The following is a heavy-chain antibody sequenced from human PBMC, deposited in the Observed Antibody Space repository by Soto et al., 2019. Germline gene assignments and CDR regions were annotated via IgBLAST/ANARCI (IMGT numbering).Heavy chain of an antibody. CDR3: ARDHGYCGGSCYGMEANDPGENWFDP. CDR1: GGTFSSYA. CDR2: IIPIFGTA. D-gene: IGHD2-15*01. Sequence: QVQLVQSGAEVKKPGSSVKVSCKASGGTFSSYAISWVRQAPGQGLEWMGGIIPIFGTANYAQKFQGRVTITADESTSTAYMELSSLRSEDTAVYYCARDHGYCGGSCYGMEANDPGENWFDPWGQGTLVTVSS. J-gene: IGHJ5*02. V-gene: IGHV1-69*01.